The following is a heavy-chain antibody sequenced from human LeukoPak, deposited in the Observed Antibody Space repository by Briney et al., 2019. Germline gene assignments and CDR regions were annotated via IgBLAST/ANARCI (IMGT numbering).Heavy chain of an antibody. CDR1: GGSISSGSYY. CDR2: IYTSGST. Sequence: PSEILSLTCTVPGGSISSGSYYWSWLRQPAGKGLEWIVRIYTSGSTNYHPSLKSRVTISVDTSKNQFSLKLSSVTAADTAVYYCARRGRYYGSGSYYNDDWGQGTLVTVSS. CDR3: ARRGRYYGSGSYYNDD. V-gene: IGHV4-61*02. D-gene: IGHD3-10*01. J-gene: IGHJ4*02.